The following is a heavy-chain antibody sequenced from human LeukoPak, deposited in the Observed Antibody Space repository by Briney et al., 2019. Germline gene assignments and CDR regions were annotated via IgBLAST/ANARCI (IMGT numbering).Heavy chain of an antibody. CDR3: GKGMVRGANGGVDY. CDR2: ISSSSSTI. J-gene: IGHJ4*02. CDR1: GFTVSSNY. V-gene: IGHV3-48*04. Sequence: GGSLRLSCAASGFTVSSNYMSWVRQAPGKGLEWVSYISSSSSTIYYADSVKGRFTISRDNAKNSLYLQMNSLRAEDTAVYYCGKGMVRGANGGVDYWGQGTLVTVSS. D-gene: IGHD3-10*01.